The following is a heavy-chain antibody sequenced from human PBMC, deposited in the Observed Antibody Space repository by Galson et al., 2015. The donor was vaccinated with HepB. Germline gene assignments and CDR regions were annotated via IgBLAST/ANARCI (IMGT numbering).Heavy chain of an antibody. D-gene: IGHD7-27*01. CDR1: GFRFGDYG. Sequence: SLRLSCATSGFRFGDYGMSWIRQVPGKGLEWVAGDDWDGDSTGHGDSVQVRFIISRDTTKMSLYLQMNSLRVEDTALYYCARDHWGSGPFDIWGQGTMVIVSS. J-gene: IGHJ3*02. V-gene: IGHV3-20*04. CDR3: ARDHWGSGPFDI. CDR2: DDWDGDST.